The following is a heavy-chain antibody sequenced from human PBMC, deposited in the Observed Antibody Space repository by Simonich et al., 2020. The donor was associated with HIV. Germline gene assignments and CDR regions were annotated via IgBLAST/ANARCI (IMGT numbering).Heavy chain of an antibody. V-gene: IGHV4-34*01. CDR3: ARRDRELILYFDY. D-gene: IGHD3-3*01. CDR2: INHSGIT. J-gene: IGHJ4*02. Sequence: QVQLQQWGAGLLKPSETLSLTRAVYGGSFRSYYWSWIRQPPGKGLEWSGEINHSGITNYKSSLNSLATISVDKSKNQFSLKLSSVTAADTAIYYCARRDRELILYFDYWGQGNLVTVSS. CDR1: GGSFRSYY.